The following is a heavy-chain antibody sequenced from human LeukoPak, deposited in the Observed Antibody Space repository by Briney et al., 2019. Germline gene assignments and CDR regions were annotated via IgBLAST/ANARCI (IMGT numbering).Heavy chain of an antibody. CDR3: ERGKFSGDYMD. Sequence: GGCLRLSCVAAGFTFSTYWIQWVRQAPGKVRVWVSRIRSDVSSTSNADYMKGRFTISTDDAKNTLYLEMKSLRAEDTAVYYCERGKFSGDYMD. D-gene: IGHD1-26*01. J-gene: IGHJ6*03. V-gene: IGHV3-74*01. CDR2: IRSDVSST. CDR1: GFTFSTYW.